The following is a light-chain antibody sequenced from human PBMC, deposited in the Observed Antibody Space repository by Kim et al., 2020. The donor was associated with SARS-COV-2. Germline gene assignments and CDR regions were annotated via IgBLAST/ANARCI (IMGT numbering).Light chain of an antibody. CDR2: RAS. J-gene: IGKJ2*01. CDR3: QQYSTTPWT. Sequence: LSAGESATLSCRARQRVSSTYMAWYQQKPGQAPRLLSSRASSRASGIPDRFSGSGSGTDFTLTVSRLDPEDVAVYYCQQYSTTPWTFGQGTKLEI. V-gene: IGKV3-20*01. CDR1: QRVSSTY.